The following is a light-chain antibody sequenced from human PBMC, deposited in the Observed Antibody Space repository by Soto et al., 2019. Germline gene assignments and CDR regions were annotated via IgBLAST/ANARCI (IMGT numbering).Light chain of an antibody. CDR1: SGHSSYI. Sequence: QSALTQSSSASASLGSSVKLTCTLSSGHSSYIIAWHQQQPGKAPRYLMKLEGSGSYNKGSGVPDRFSGSSSGADRYLTISNLQSEDEADYYCETWDSKGVFGGGTKLTVL. J-gene: IGLJ2*01. CDR3: ETWDSKGV. V-gene: IGLV4-60*03. CDR2: LEGSGSY.